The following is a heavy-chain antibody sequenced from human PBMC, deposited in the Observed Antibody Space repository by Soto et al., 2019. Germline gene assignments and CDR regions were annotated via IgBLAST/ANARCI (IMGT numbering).Heavy chain of an antibody. V-gene: IGHV3-33*03. CDR3: AKGGCSNGDYVGH. Sequence: QVQVVESGGGVVQPGRSLRLSCAASGFTFRSYGMHWVRQAPGKGLEWVAVIWYDGSNKYYEDSVKGRFTISRDNSKNTVYLQMNGVRADDTAVDYCAKGGCSNGDYVGHWGQGTLVTVSS. J-gene: IGHJ5*02. CDR2: IWYDGSNK. CDR1: GFTFRSYG. D-gene: IGHD4-17*01.